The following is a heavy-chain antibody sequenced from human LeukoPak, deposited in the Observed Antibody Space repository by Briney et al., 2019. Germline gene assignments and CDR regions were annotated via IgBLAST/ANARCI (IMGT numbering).Heavy chain of an antibody. Sequence: ASVKVSCKASGYTFTDSYIHWVGQAPGQGLEWMGWINPNSGGTNSAQNFQGRVTMTRDTCISTAYMELSRLRSDDTAVFYCAREYSGGFLSTTMVIFDSWGQGTLVTVSS. CDR2: INPNSGGT. CDR3: AREYSGGFLSTTMVIFDS. D-gene: IGHD6-25*01. V-gene: IGHV1-2*02. J-gene: IGHJ4*02. CDR1: GYTFTDSY.